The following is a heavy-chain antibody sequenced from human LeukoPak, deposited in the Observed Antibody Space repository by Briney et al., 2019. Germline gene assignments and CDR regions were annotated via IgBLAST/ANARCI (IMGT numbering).Heavy chain of an antibody. J-gene: IGHJ3*02. CDR3: AREGYYYDSSGYYSADFDI. D-gene: IGHD3-22*01. Sequence: GGSLRLFCAASGFTFCIYSVNGVRQARGGGLEGVSYISSSSSIIYYADSVQGRFTISRDNAKKSLYLQMNSLRDEDTAVYYCAREGYYYDSSGYYSADFDIWGQGTMVTVSS. V-gene: IGHV3-48*02. CDR1: GFTFCIYS. CDR2: ISSSSSII.